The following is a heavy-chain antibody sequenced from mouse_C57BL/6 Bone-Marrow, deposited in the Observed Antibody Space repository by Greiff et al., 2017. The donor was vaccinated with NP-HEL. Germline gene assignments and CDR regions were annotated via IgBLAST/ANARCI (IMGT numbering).Heavy chain of an antibody. V-gene: IGHV1-81*01. CDR3: ARREGLLLPDV. CDR2: IYPRSGNT. D-gene: IGHD1-1*01. CDR1: GYTFTSYG. J-gene: IGHJ1*03. Sequence: QVQLQQSGAELARPGASVKLSCKASGYTFTSYGISWVKQRTGQGLEWIGEIYPRSGNTYYNEKFKGKATLTADKSSSTAYMELRSLTSEDAAVYFCARREGLLLPDVWGTGTTVTVSS.